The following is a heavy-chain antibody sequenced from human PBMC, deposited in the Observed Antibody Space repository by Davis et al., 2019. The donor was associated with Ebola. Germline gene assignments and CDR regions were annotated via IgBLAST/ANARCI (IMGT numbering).Heavy chain of an antibody. CDR3: AKSTYYYDSSGYPVDY. CDR1: GFTFSSHG. D-gene: IGHD3-22*01. CDR2: ISYDGSNK. V-gene: IGHV3-30*18. Sequence: PGGSLRLSCAASGFTFSSHGMHWVRQAPGKGLEWVAVISYDGSNKYYADSVKGRFTISRDNSKNTMHLQMSSLRAENTAVYYCAKSTYYYDSSGYPVDYWGQGTLVTVSS. J-gene: IGHJ4*02.